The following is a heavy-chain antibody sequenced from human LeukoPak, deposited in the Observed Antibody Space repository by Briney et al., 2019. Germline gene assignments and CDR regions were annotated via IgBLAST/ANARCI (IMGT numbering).Heavy chain of an antibody. J-gene: IGHJ4*02. CDR2: IYYSGST. D-gene: IGHD3-22*01. Sequence: PSETLSLTCTVSGGSISSSSYYWGWIRQPPGKGLEWIGYIYYSGSTNYNPSLKSRVTISVDTSKNQFSLKLSSVTAADTAVYYCATSSGYYRHSLFDYWGQGTLVTVSS. CDR1: GGSISSSSYY. CDR3: ATSSGYYRHSLFDY. V-gene: IGHV4-61*05.